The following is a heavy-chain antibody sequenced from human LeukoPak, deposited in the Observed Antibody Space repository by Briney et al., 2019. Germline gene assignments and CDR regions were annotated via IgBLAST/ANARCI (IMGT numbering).Heavy chain of an antibody. Sequence: GGSLRLSCAASGFTFSSYWMHWVRQAPGKGLVWVSRINSDGSSTSYADSVKGRFTISRDNAKNTLYLQMNSLRAEDTAVYYCARESVGATTTGFSFTYWGQGTLVTVSS. CDR2: INSDGSST. D-gene: IGHD1-26*01. CDR1: GFTFSSYW. V-gene: IGHV3-74*01. CDR3: ARESVGATTTGFSFTY. J-gene: IGHJ4*02.